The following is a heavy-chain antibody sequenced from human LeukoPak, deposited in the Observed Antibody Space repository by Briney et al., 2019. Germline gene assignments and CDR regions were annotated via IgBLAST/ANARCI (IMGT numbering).Heavy chain of an antibody. Sequence: PSETLSLTCAVYGGSFSGYYWSWIRQPPGKGLEWIGEINHSGSTNYNPSLKSRVTISVDTSKNQFSLKLSSVTAADTAVYYCARVGAGRAAYYYDSSGYYVDYWGQGTLVTVSS. CDR2: INHSGST. J-gene: IGHJ4*02. D-gene: IGHD3-22*01. CDR1: GGSFSGYY. CDR3: ARVGAGRAAYYYDSSGYYVDY. V-gene: IGHV4-34*01.